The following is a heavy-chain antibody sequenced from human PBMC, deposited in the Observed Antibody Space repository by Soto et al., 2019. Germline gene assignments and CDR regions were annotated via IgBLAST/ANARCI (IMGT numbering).Heavy chain of an antibody. CDR3: ATYRAGYGGQGY. CDR2: IHDSGSS. D-gene: IGHD4-17*01. CDR1: GGFISSYH. Sequence: QVQLQESGPGLVKPSETLSLTCSVSGGFISSYHWSWIRQPPGKGLEWIGQIHDSGSSNYNPSLKSRVTISVDTSKNQFSLKLSSVTIADTAVYFCATYRAGYGGQGYWGRGPWSPSPQ. V-gene: IGHV4-59*01. J-gene: IGHJ4*02.